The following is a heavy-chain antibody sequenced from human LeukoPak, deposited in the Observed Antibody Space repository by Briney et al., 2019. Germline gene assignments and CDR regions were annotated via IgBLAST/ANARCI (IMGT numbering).Heavy chain of an antibody. J-gene: IGHJ6*03. CDR2: IIPIFGTA. CDR1: GGTFSSYA. CDR3: ARGSYYYYYMDV. Sequence: RASVKVSCKASGGTFSSYAISWVRQAPGQGLEWMGVIIPIFGTANYAQKFQGRVTITTDESTSTAYMELSSLRSEDTAVYYCARGSYYYYYMDVWGKGTTVTVSS. V-gene: IGHV1-69*05.